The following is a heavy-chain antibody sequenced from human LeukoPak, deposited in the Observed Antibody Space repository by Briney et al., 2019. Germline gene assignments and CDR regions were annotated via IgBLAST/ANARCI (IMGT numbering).Heavy chain of an antibody. CDR1: GFTFSNAW. CDR3: AKDRTYCGGDCLEYYFDY. J-gene: IGHJ4*02. Sequence: GGSLRLSCAASGFTFSNAWMSWVRQAPGKGLEWVGRIKSKTDGGTTDYAAPVKGRFTISRDDSKNTLYLQMNSLRAEDTAVYYCAKDRTYCGGDCLEYYFDYWGQGTLVTVSS. CDR2: IKSKTDGGTT. V-gene: IGHV3-15*01. D-gene: IGHD2-21*01.